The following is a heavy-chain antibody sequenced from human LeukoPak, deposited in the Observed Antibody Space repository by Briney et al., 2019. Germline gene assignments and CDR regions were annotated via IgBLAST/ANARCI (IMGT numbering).Heavy chain of an antibody. CDR1: GFTFSSYW. CDR2: IKQDGSEK. Sequence: GGSPRLSCAASGFTFSSYWMSWVRQAPGKGLEWVANIKQDGSEKYYVDSVKGRFTISRDNAKNSLYLQMNSLRAEDTAVYYCARTGTYRPMDAFDIWGQGTMVTVSS. D-gene: IGHD4-11*01. CDR3: ARTGTYRPMDAFDI. V-gene: IGHV3-7*01. J-gene: IGHJ3*02.